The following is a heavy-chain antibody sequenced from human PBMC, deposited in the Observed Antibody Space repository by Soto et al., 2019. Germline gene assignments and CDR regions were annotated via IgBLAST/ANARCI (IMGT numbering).Heavy chain of an antibody. J-gene: IGHJ6*02. CDR3: ARDRYCSGGSCDTHYYYYGMDV. CDR2: IGTAGDT. Sequence: GGSLRLSCAASGFTFSSYDMHWVRQATGKGLEWVSAIGTAGDTYYPGSVKGRFTISRENAKNSLYLQMNSLRAEDTAVYYCARDRYCSGGSCDTHYYYYGMDVWGQGTTVTVSS. CDR1: GFTFSSYD. V-gene: IGHV3-13*01. D-gene: IGHD2-15*01.